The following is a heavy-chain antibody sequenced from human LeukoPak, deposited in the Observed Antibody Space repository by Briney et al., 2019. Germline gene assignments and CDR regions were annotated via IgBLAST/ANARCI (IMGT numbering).Heavy chain of an antibody. Sequence: ASVKVSCKASGYTFSSSAIHWVRQAPGQRLEWMGWINAGNGNTKYSQKFQGRVTITRDTSASTAYMELSSLRSEDTAVYYCARAGYSYGYFDYWGQGTLVTVSS. J-gene: IGHJ4*02. CDR3: ARAGYSYGYFDY. D-gene: IGHD5-18*01. V-gene: IGHV1-3*01. CDR2: INAGNGNT. CDR1: GYTFSSSA.